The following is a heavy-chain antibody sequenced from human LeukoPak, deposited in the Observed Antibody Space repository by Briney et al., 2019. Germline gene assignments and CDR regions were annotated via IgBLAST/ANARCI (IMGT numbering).Heavy chain of an antibody. D-gene: IGHD6-13*01. J-gene: IGHJ6*02. V-gene: IGHV3-30-3*01. CDR1: GFTFRSYA. CDR3: ARELYSSPPLIYYYGMDV. CDR2: ISYDGSNK. Sequence: GGSLRLSCAASGFTFRSYAMHWVRQAPGKGLEWVAVISYDGSNKYYADSVKGRFTISRDNSKNTLYLQMNSLRAEDTAVYYCARELYSSPPLIYYYGMDVWGQGTTVTVSS.